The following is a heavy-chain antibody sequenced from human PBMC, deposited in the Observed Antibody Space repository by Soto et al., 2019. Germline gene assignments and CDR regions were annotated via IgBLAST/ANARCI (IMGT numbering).Heavy chain of an antibody. V-gene: IGHV3-23*01. J-gene: IGHJ4*02. CDR1: GFTFSSYA. D-gene: IGHD2-15*01. CDR3: AKPKGGGIVVVVAATRAFDY. Sequence: GGSLRLSCAASGFTFSSYAMSWVRQAPGKGLEWVSAISGSGGSTYYADSVKGRFTISRDNSKNTLYLQMNSLRAEDTAVYYCAKPKGGGIVVVVAATRAFDYWGQGTLVTVSS. CDR2: ISGSGGST.